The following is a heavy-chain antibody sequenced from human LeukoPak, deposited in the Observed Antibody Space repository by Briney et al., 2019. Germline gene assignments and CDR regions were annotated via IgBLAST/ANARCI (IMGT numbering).Heavy chain of an antibody. V-gene: IGHV1-8*01. CDR2: MNPNSGNT. CDR3: ARGSPYGSGSYIWFDP. CDR1: GYTFTSYD. Sequence: ASVKVSCKASGYTFTSYDINWVRQATGQGLEWMGWMNPNSGNTGYAQKFQGRVTVTRNTSISTAYMELSSLRSEDTAVYYCARGSPYGSGSYIWFDPWGQGTLVTVSS. J-gene: IGHJ5*02. D-gene: IGHD3-10*01.